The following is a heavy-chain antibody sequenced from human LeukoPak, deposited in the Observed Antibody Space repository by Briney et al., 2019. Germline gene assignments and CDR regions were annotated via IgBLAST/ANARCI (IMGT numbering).Heavy chain of an antibody. J-gene: IGHJ4*02. CDR2: ISYSGTT. V-gene: IGHV4-39*01. Sequence: SETLSLPCTVSSASITSSPYFWGWIRQSPGKGLEWIGSISYSGTTYYNPSLKSRVTISVDTSKNQFSLKLNSVTAADTAVFYCAANSADYNTLGSSYKVWGQGTLVTVSS. D-gene: IGHD3-10*01. CDR1: SASITSSPYF. CDR3: AANSADYNTLGSSYKV.